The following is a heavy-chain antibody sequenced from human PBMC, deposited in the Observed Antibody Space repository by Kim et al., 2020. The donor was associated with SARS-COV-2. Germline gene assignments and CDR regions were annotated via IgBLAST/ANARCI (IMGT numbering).Heavy chain of an antibody. Sequence: GGSLRLSCAASGFTLSGYAMHWVRQASGKGLEWVGRIRSKDKSDATTYAAAVEGRFTISRDDSKNTVYLQVNSLKIEDTAVYYCTTLRLGSFDYWGQGTLVSVYS. CDR2: IRSKDKSDAT. V-gene: IGHV3-73*01. CDR3: TTLRLGSFDY. J-gene: IGHJ4*02. D-gene: IGHD5-12*01. CDR1: GFTLSGYA.